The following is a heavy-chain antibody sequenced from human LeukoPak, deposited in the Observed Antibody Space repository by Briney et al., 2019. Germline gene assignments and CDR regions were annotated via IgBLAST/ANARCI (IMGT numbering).Heavy chain of an antibody. J-gene: IGHJ4*02. CDR1: GGSISSGDYY. Sequence: SSETLSLTCTVSGGSISSGDYYWSWIRQPPGRGLEWIGYIYYSGSTYYNPSLKSRVTISVDTSKNQFSLKLSSVTAADTAVYYCARSVAVTAIPDYFDYWGQGTLVTVSS. CDR2: IYYSGST. CDR3: ARSVAVTAIPDYFDY. V-gene: IGHV4-30-4*01. D-gene: IGHD2-21*02.